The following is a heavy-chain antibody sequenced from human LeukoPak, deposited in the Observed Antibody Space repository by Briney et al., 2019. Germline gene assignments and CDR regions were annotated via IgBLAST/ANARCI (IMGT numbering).Heavy chain of an antibody. CDR1: GFTFSSYA. Sequence: GGSLRLSCAASGFTFSSYAMTWVRQAPGKGLEWVSTISSSGANTYYADSVKGLFTISRDNSKNTLYLQLNSLRAEDSAIYYCAKGASGSSGWFGDYWGQGTQVTVSS. V-gene: IGHV3-23*01. CDR3: AKGASGSSGWFGDY. D-gene: IGHD6-19*01. J-gene: IGHJ4*02. CDR2: ISSSGANT.